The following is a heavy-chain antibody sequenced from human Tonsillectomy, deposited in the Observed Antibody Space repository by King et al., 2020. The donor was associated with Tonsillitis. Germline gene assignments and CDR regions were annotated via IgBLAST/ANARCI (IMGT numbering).Heavy chain of an antibody. CDR1: GFTFSSYA. V-gene: IGHV3-23*04. CDR3: AKQIEQWLVGHGAFDI. J-gene: IGHJ3*02. Sequence: VQLVESGGGLVQPGGSLRLSCAASGFTFSSYAMSWVRQAPGKGLEWVSAISGSGGSTYYADSVKGRFTISRDNSKTTLYLQMNSLRAEDTAVYYCAKQIEQWLVGHGAFDIWGQGTMVTVSS. D-gene: IGHD6-19*01. CDR2: ISGSGGST.